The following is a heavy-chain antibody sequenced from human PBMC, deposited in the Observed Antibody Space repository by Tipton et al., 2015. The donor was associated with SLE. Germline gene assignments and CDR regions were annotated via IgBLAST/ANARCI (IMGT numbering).Heavy chain of an antibody. CDR1: GYTFTSYY. CDR3: ARVFNYGARSGGLDY. D-gene: IGHD4/OR15-4a*01. V-gene: IGHV1-46*01. CDR2: INPSGGST. J-gene: IGHJ4*02. Sequence: QLVQSGAEVKKPGASVKVSCKASGYTFTSYYMHWVRQAPGQGLEWMGIINPSGGSTSYAQKFQGRVTMTRDTSTSTVYMELSSLRSEDTAVYYCARVFNYGARSGGLDYWGQGTLVTVSS.